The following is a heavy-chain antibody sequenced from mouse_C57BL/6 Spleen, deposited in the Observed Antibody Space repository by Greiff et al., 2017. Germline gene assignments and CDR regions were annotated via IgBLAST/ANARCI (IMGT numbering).Heavy chain of an antibody. V-gene: IGHV14-4*01. J-gene: IGHJ2*01. CDR2: IDPENGDT. D-gene: IGHD2-1*01. CDR1: GFNIKDDY. Sequence: VQLVESGAELVRPGASVKLSCTASGFNIKDDYMHWVKQRPEQGLEWIGWIDPENGDTEYASKFQGKATITADTSSNTAYLQLSSLTSEDTAVYYCTTRGNYGPYWGQGTTLTVSS. CDR3: TTRGNYGPY.